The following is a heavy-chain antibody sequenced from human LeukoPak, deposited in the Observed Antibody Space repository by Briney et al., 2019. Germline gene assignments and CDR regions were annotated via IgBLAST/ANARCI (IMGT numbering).Heavy chain of an antibody. CDR3: ARDPYRGNYGNDYYYYMDV. CDR1: GFTFSSYS. J-gene: IGHJ6*03. D-gene: IGHD1-26*01. CDR2: ISSSSSYI. Sequence: PGGSLRLSCAASGFTFSSYSMNWVRQAPGKGLEWVSSISSSSSYIYYADSVKGRFTISRDNAKNSLYLQMNSLRAEDTAVYYCARDPYRGNYGNDYYYYMDVWGKGTTVTISS. V-gene: IGHV3-21*01.